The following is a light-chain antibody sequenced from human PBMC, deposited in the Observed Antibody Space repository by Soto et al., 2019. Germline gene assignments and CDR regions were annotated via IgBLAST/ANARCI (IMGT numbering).Light chain of an antibody. Sequence: EIVLTQSPATLSLSPGERATLSCRASQSVSSSLAWYQQKPGQAPRLLIYDASNRATGIPARFSGSGSGTDFTLTISSLEPEDFATYYCEQVNSYPLTFGGGTKVEIK. CDR3: EQVNSYPLT. CDR2: DAS. J-gene: IGKJ4*01. CDR1: QSVSSS. V-gene: IGKV3-11*01.